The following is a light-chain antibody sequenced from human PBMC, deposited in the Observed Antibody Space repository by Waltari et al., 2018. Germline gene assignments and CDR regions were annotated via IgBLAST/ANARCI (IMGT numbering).Light chain of an antibody. CDR2: DVS. CDR1: SSDVGAYHY. CDR3: SSYTSSSPFVV. V-gene: IGLV2-14*01. Sequence: QSALTQPPSVSASPGQSITISCAGTSSDVGAYHYVSWYQQHPGKAPKLMIYDVSKRPSGVSNRFSGSKSGNTASLTISGLQAEDEADYYCSSYTSSSPFVVFGGGTKLTVL. J-gene: IGLJ2*01.